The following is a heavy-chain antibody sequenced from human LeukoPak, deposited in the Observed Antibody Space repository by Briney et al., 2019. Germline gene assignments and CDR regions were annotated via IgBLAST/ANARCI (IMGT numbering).Heavy chain of an antibody. CDR3: ARADSSGYYQRRDAFDI. Sequence: SVKVSCKASGGTFSSYAISWVRQAPGQGLEWMGRIIPIFGIANYAQKFQGRVTITADKSTSTAYMELSSLRSEDTTVYYCARADSSGYYQRRDAFDIWGQGTMVTVSS. CDR1: GGTFSSYA. J-gene: IGHJ3*02. D-gene: IGHD3-22*01. CDR2: IIPIFGIA. V-gene: IGHV1-69*04.